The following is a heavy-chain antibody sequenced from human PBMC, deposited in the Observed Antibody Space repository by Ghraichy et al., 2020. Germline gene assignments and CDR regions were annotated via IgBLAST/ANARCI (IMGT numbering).Heavy chain of an antibody. Sequence: ESLNISCTVSSGSINNYFWSWIRQPAGKGPEWIGRINTSGSTLYNPSLQSRVTMSVDTSNNQFSLKVTSLTAADTAMYFCARGYSGYDLFVFDIWGQGTMVTVSS. CDR3: ARGYSGYDLFVFDI. D-gene: IGHD5-12*01. V-gene: IGHV4-4*07. CDR2: INTSGST. J-gene: IGHJ3*02. CDR1: SGSINNYF.